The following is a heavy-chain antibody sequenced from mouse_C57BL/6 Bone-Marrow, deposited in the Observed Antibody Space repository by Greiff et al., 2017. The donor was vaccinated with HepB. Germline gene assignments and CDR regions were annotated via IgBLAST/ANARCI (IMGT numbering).Heavy chain of an antibody. V-gene: IGHV1-54*01. J-gene: IGHJ1*03. CDR1: GYAFTNYL. CDR3: ARPGPYFDV. CDR2: INPGSGGT. Sequence: VQLQQSGAELVRPGTSVKVSCKASGYAFTNYLIEWVKQRPGQGLEWIGVINPGSGGTNYNEKFKGKATLTADKSSSTAYMQLSSLTSEDSAVYVCARPGPYFDVWGTGTTVTVSS.